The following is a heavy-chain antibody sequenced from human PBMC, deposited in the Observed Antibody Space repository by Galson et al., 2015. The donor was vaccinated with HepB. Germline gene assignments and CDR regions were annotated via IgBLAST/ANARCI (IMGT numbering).Heavy chain of an antibody. CDR2: ISGSGGST. V-gene: IGHV3-23*01. J-gene: IGHJ4*02. D-gene: IGHD3-10*01. CDR1: GFTFSSYA. Sequence: SLRLSCAASGFTFSSYAMSWVRQAPGKGLEWVSAISGSGGSTYYADSVKGRFTISRDNSKNTLYLQMNSLGAEDTAVYYCAKAIYGSGSYYRFPDYWGQGTLVTVSS. CDR3: AKAIYGSGSYYRFPDY.